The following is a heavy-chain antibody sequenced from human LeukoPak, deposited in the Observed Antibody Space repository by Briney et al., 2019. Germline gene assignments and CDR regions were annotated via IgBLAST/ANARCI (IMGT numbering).Heavy chain of an antibody. J-gene: IGHJ5*02. CDR1: GYSISSGYY. D-gene: IGHD1-26*01. CDR2: IYHSGST. V-gene: IGHV4-38-2*02. Sequence: SETLSLTCTVSGYSISSGYYWGWIRRPPGKGLEGIGIIYHSGSTYYNQSLKRGVTISVETSKNQVSLKLSSVTAADTAVYYCARVGGSYYAYNWFDPWGQGTLVTVSS. CDR3: ARVGGSYYAYNWFDP.